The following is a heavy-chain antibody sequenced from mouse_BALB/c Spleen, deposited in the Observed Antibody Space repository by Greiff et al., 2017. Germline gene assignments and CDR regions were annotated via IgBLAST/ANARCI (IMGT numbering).Heavy chain of an antibody. CDR2: IYPGNSDT. CDR3: TRYGNYGAFDY. J-gene: IGHJ2*01. CDR1: GYTFTSYW. D-gene: IGHD2-1*01. Sequence: EVKLVESGTVLARPGASVKMSCKASGYTFTSYWMHWVKQRPGQGLEWIGAIYPGNSDTSYNQKFKGKAKLTAVTSTSTAYMELSSLTNEDSAVYYCTRYGNYGAFDYWGQGTTLTVSS. V-gene: IGHV1-5*01.